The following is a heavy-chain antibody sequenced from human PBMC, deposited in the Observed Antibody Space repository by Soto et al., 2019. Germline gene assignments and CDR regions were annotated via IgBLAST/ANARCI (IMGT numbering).Heavy chain of an antibody. V-gene: IGHV3-23*01. CDR2: ITENGGGT. CDR1: GFTFSTYA. J-gene: IGHJ3*01. Sequence: EVQLLESGGGLVQPGGSLRLSCAASGFTFSTYAMTWVRQAPGKGLEWVSGITENGGGTYYADSVKGRFTVSRDNSENTMSLQMNSLRADDTAVYYCSRSRPSQSYVYETRGQGTMVTVSS. D-gene: IGHD3-10*02. CDR3: SRSRPSQSYVYET.